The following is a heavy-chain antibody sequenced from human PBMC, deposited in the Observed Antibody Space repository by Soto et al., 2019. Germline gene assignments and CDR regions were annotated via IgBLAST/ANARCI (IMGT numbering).Heavy chain of an antibody. CDR3: ARGMTPPGAPAWYYFDS. D-gene: IGHD2-8*02. CDR2: FSLSGTT. V-gene: IGHV4-4*07. CDR1: GASITGSFF. Sequence: PSETLSLTCTVSGASITGSFFWSWIRQPAGKGLEWIGRFSLSGTTNYNPSLRSRVTMSADVSKNQFSLRLTSVTAADTALYYCARGMTPPGAPAWYYFDSWGQEPWSPSPQ. J-gene: IGHJ4*01.